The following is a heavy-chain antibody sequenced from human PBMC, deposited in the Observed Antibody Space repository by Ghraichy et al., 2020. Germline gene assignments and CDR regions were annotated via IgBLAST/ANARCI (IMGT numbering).Heavy chain of an antibody. V-gene: IGHV3-11*01. CDR3: ARAHYPGITAAGTFGY. CDR2: IRSGGDTS. J-gene: IGHJ4*02. D-gene: IGHD6-13*01. CDR1: GFTVSDYY. Sequence: GGSLRLSCAASGFTVSDYYMSWIRQAPGKGLECVSYIRSGGDTSYYRESLKGRFTISRDNAKNSLYLQMNSLRADDTAVYYCARAHYPGITAAGTFGYWGQGILVTVSS.